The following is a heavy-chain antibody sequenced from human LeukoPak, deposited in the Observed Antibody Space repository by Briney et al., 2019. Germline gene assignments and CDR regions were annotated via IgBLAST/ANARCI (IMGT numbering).Heavy chain of an antibody. Sequence: SVNVSCKASGGTFSSYAISWVRQAPGQGLEWMGGIIPIFGTANYAQKFQGRVTITADESTSTAYMELSSLRSEDTAVYYCARDCSSTSCYGYYYYGMDVWGQGTTVTVSS. CDR2: IIPIFGTA. J-gene: IGHJ6*02. V-gene: IGHV1-69*13. CDR3: ARDCSSTSCYGYYYYGMDV. CDR1: GGTFSSYA. D-gene: IGHD2-2*01.